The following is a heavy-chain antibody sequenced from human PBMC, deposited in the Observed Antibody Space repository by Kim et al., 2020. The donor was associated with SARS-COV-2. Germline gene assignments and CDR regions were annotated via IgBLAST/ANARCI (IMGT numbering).Heavy chain of an antibody. CDR1: GGSISSSSYY. CDR2: IYYSGST. V-gene: IGHV4-39*07. D-gene: IGHD3-9*01. CDR3: AREPYDILTGYYYPFDY. Sequence: SETLSLTCTVSGGSISSSSYYWGWIRQPPGKGLEWIGSIYYSGSTYYNPSLKSRVTISVDTSKNQFSLKLSSVTAADTAVYYCAREPYDILTGYYYPFDYWGQGTLVTVSS. J-gene: IGHJ4*02.